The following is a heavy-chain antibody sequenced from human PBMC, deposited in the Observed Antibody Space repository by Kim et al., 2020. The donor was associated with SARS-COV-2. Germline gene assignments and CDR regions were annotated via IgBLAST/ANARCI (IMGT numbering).Heavy chain of an antibody. CDR1: GGSFSGYY. D-gene: IGHD2-2*01. CDR3: ARELRARLREPPIRYCSSTSCPKKNWFDP. CDR2: INHSGST. J-gene: IGHJ5*02. V-gene: IGHV4-34*01. Sequence: SETLSLTCAVYGGSFSGYYWSWIRQPPGKGLEWIGEINHSGSTNYNPSLKSRVTISVDTSKNQFSLKLSSVTAADTAVYYCARELRARLREPPIRYCSSTSCPKKNWFDPWGQGTLVTVSS.